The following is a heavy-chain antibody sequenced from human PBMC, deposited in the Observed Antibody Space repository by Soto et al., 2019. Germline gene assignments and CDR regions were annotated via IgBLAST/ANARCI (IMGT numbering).Heavy chain of an antibody. J-gene: IGHJ5*02. CDR1: GGSTSSGDYY. CDR2: IYYSGST. V-gene: IGHV4-30-4*01. CDR3: ARASQYYYGMDP. Sequence: PSETLSLTCTVSGGSTSSGDYYWSWIRQPPGKGLEWIGYIYYSGSTYYNPSLKSRVTISVDTSKNQFSLKLSSVTAADTAVYYCARASQYYYGMDPWGQGTLVTVSS. D-gene: IGHD3-10*01.